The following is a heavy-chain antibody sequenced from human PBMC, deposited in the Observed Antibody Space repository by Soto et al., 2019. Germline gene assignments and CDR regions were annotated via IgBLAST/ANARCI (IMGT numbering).Heavy chain of an antibody. CDR2: ISSSSSHI. D-gene: IGHD3-10*01. Sequence: GGSLRLSCEASGFTLTTYSMNWVRQASGKGLEWVSSISSSSSHIYYADSVKGRFTISRDNARNSLYLQMNSLRAEDTAVYYCVRERGLSSFYGMDVWGQGTTVTVSS. J-gene: IGHJ6*02. CDR3: VRERGLSSFYGMDV. V-gene: IGHV3-21*01. CDR1: GFTLTTYS.